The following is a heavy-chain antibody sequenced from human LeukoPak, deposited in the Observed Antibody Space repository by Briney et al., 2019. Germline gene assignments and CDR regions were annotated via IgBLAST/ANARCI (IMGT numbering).Heavy chain of an antibody. Sequence: PSETLSLTCAVYGGSFSGYYWSWIRQPPGKGLEWIGEINHSGSTNYNPSLKSRVTISVDTSKNQFSLKLSSVTAADTAVYYCARITYDIICGPDYWGQGTLVTVSS. CDR1: GGSFSGYY. J-gene: IGHJ4*02. V-gene: IGHV4-34*01. CDR3: ARITYDIICGPDY. D-gene: IGHD3-22*01. CDR2: INHSGST.